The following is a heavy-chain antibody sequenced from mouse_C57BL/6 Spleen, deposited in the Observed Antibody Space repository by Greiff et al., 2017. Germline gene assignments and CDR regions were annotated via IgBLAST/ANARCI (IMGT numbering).Heavy chain of an antibody. D-gene: IGHD1-1*01. CDR1: GYAFSSSW. CDR3: ARRYGSYYFDY. J-gene: IGHJ2*01. CDR2: IYPGDGDT. Sequence: QVQLQQSGPELVKPGASVKISCKASGYAFSSSWMNWVKQRPGQGLEWIGRIYPGDGDTNYNGKFKGKATLTADKSSSTAYMQLSSLTSEDSAVXFYARRYGSYYFDYWGQGTTLTVSS. V-gene: IGHV1-82*01.